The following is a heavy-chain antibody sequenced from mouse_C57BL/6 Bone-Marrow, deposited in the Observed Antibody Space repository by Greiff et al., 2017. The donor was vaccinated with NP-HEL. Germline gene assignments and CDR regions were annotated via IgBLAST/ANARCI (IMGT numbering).Heavy chain of an antibody. D-gene: IGHD2-3*01. V-gene: IGHV1-59*01. CDR2: IDPSDSYT. CDR3: ARTDGYYLFAY. Sequence: QVQLQQPGAELVRPGTSVKLSCKASGYTFTSYWMHWVKQRPGQGLEWIGVIDPSDSYTNYNQKFKGKATLTVDTSSSTAYMQLSSLTSEDSAVYYCARTDGYYLFAYWGQGTLVTVYA. CDR1: GYTFTSYW. J-gene: IGHJ3*01.